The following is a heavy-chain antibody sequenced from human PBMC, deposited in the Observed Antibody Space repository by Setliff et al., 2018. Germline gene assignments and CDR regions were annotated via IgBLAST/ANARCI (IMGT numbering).Heavy chain of an antibody. Sequence: ASVKVSCKVSGYTLTELSRHWVRQAPGKGLEWMGGFDPEDGETIYAQKFQGRVTMTRDTSTSTVYMEMSSLRSEDTAVYYCATRGDSGSYYAAEYFQHWGQGTLVTISS. J-gene: IGHJ1*01. D-gene: IGHD1-26*01. CDR2: FDPEDGET. CDR3: ATRGDSGSYYAAEYFQH. CDR1: GYTLTELS. V-gene: IGHV1-24*01.